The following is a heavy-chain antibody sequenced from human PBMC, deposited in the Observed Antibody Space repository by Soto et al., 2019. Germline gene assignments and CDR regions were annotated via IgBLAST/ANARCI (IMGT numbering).Heavy chain of an antibody. CDR2: VSASGSIT. CDR3: AKGDCSGGRCYRGFDY. D-gene: IGHD2-15*01. J-gene: IGHJ4*02. CDR1: GFTFSSYD. Sequence: EVQVLESGGGLVQPGGSLRLSCAASGFTFSSYDMNWVRQAPGKGLEWVSGVSASGSITSYADSAKGRFTISRDNAKNTVFLQMTCLRAEDTAVYFCAKGDCSGGRCYRGFDYWGQGTLVTVSS. V-gene: IGHV3-23*01.